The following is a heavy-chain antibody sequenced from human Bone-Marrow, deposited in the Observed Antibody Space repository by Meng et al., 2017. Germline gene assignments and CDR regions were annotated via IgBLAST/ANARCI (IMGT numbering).Heavy chain of an antibody. J-gene: IGHJ4*02. V-gene: IGHV4-34*01. CDR1: GGSISSYY. CDR3: PHAAAGNFDY. D-gene: IGHD6-13*01. Sequence: ESLKISCTVSGGSISSYYWSWIRQPPGKGLEWIGEINHSGSTNYNPSLKSRVTISVDTSKNQFSLKLSSVTAADTAVYYCPHAAAGNFDYWGQGTLVTVSS. CDR2: INHSGST.